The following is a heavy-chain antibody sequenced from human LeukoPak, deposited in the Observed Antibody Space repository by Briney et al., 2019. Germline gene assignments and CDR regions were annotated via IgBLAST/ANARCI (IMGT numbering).Heavy chain of an antibody. CDR3: AKFGLYYNMDV. CDR1: GGSISGFY. D-gene: IGHD3-16*01. Sequence: SETLSLACAVSGGSISGFYWTWIRQPPGKGLEFIGQIHYSGSTDYNPSLKSRITMSVDTSKNQFFLSLNSVTAADTAVYYCAKFGLYYNMDVWGQGTTVTVSS. V-gene: IGHV4-59*03. CDR2: IHYSGST. J-gene: IGHJ6*02.